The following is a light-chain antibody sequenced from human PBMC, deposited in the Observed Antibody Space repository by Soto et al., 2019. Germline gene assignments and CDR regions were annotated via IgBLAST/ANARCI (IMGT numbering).Light chain of an antibody. CDR3: QQYHSLYT. J-gene: IGKJ2*01. V-gene: IGKV1-5*01. Sequence: DIQMTQSPSIVSAPVGDRVTITCRASQTSTRLAWYQRKPGKALKFLIYDASTLESGVPSRFSGSGSGTEFTLTISSLQPDDLATYYCQQYHSLYTFGQGTNLEIK. CDR1: QTSTR. CDR2: DAS.